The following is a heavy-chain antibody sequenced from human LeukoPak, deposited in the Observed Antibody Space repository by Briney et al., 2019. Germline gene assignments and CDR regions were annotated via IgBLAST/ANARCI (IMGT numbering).Heavy chain of an antibody. D-gene: IGHD5-18*01. J-gene: IGHJ4*02. CDR1: GDSISSSY. Sequence: SETLSLTCTVSGDSISSSYWSWIRQPPGKGLEWIGYIYYSGSTNYNPSLKSRVTISIDTSKNQFSLKLTSVTAADTAVYYCARGSSGYSYGWSQGTLVTVSS. CDR2: IYYSGST. CDR3: ARGSSGYSYG. V-gene: IGHV4-59*01.